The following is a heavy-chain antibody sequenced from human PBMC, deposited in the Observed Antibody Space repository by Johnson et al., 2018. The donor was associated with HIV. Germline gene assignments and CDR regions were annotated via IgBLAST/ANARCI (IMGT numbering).Heavy chain of an antibody. CDR2: INSDGSST. CDR1: GFTFSSYW. Sequence: EQLVESGGGLVQPGGSLRLSCAASGFTFSSYWMHWVRQAPGQGLVWVSRINSDGSSTSYAASVKGRFTISRDNAKNTLYLQMNSLRAEDTAVYYCARGLNTGYCSGGSCYGARAFDIWGQGTMVTVSS. V-gene: IGHV3-74*01. CDR3: ARGLNTGYCSGGSCYGARAFDI. D-gene: IGHD2-15*01. J-gene: IGHJ3*02.